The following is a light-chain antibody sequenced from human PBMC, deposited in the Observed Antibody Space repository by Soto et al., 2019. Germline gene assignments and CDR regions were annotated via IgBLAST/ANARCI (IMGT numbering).Light chain of an antibody. V-gene: IGLV2-14*01. Sequence: QSALTQPASVSGSPGQSITISCTGTRSDVGAYNYVSWFQQHPGKAPTLIISEVSNRPSGVSNRFSGSKSGNAASLTISGLQAEDEADYFCFSFTTDWTHVFGTGTKLTVL. J-gene: IGLJ1*01. CDR1: RSDVGAYNY. CDR3: FSFTTDWTHV. CDR2: EVS.